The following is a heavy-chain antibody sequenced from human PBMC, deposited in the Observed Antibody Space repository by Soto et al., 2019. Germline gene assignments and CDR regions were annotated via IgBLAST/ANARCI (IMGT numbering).Heavy chain of an antibody. V-gene: IGHV3-23*01. CDR3: AKLEEGTMVRGVIRAFDY. CDR2: ISASGETT. J-gene: IGHJ4*02. CDR1: GFTFSTYA. Sequence: EVQLWESGGGLAQPGGSLRLSCAASGFTFSTYAMTWVRQAPGKGLEWVSAISASGETTYSADSVEGRFTISRDNSKNTVYLQMNSLRAEDTAVYYCAKLEEGTMVRGVIRAFDYWGQGTLVTVSS. D-gene: IGHD3-10*01.